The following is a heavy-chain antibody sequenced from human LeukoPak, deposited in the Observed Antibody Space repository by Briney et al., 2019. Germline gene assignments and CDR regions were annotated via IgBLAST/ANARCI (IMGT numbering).Heavy chain of an antibody. V-gene: IGHV4-39*07. J-gene: IGHJ4*02. CDR2: IYHSGST. CDR1: GGSISSVSYY. D-gene: IGHD1-1*01. CDR3: ARGERLGPDF. Sequence: SETLSLTCTVSGGSISSVSYYWSWIRQPAGKGLEWIGSIYHSGSTYYNPSLKSRVTISVDTSKGHFSLKLSSATAADTAVYYCARGERLGPDFWGQGTLVTVSS.